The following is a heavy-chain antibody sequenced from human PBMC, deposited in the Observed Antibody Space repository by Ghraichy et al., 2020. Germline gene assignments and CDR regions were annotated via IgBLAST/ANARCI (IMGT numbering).Heavy chain of an antibody. CDR2: ISGSGGST. D-gene: IGHD3-16*01. Sequence: GGSLRLSCAASGFTFTSYAMSWVRQAPGKGLEWVSSISGSGGSTYYADSVKGRFTISRDNSKHTLYLQMNSLRAEDTAVYFCAKATSPPGVLDTHHYLGYYYGMDVWGQGTTVTVSS. V-gene: IGHV3-23*01. CDR3: AKATSPPGVLDTHHYLGYYYGMDV. CDR1: GFTFTSYA. J-gene: IGHJ6*02.